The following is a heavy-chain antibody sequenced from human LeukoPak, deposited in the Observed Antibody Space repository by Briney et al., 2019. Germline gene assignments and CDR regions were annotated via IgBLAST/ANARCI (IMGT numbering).Heavy chain of an antibody. CDR2: ISAYNGNT. CDR1: GYTFTTYG. J-gene: IGHJ4*02. D-gene: IGHD5-18*01. CDR3: ARGLLQLWSPKDYYFDY. Sequence: ASVKVSCKASGYTFTTYGISWVRQAPGQGLEWMGWISAYNGNTNYAQKLQGRVTMTTDTSTSTAYMELRSLRSDDTAVYYCARGLLQLWSPKDYYFDYWGQGTLVSVSS. V-gene: IGHV1-18*01.